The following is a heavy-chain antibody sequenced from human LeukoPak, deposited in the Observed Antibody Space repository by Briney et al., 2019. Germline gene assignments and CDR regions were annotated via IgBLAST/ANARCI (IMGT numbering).Heavy chain of an antibody. V-gene: IGHV4-34*01. J-gene: IGHJ6*03. CDR3: ARLPEFHTGHSYYYMDV. D-gene: IGHD1-14*01. CDR1: GGSFSGFY. Sequence: SETLSLTCAVYGGSFSGFYWSWIRQPPEKGLEWIGEINHIGGTNYNPSLKSRLTISVDTSKNQFSLMLSSVTAADTAVYYCARLPEFHTGHSYYYMDVWRNGTTVTISS. CDR2: INHIGGT.